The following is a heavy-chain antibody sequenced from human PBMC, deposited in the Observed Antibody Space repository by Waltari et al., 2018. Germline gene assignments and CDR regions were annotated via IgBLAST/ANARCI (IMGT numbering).Heavy chain of an antibody. V-gene: IGHV4-59*01. D-gene: IGHD1-7*01. Sequence: QVQLQESGPGLVQPSATLSLPCTVPGGSISSYYWGWIRQPPGKGLEWIGYIYYSGSTNYNPSLKSRVTISVDTSKNQFSLKLSSVTAADTAVYYCARVTGTSVYWGQGTLVTVSS. CDR3: ARVTGTSVY. J-gene: IGHJ4*02. CDR2: IYYSGST. CDR1: GGSISSYY.